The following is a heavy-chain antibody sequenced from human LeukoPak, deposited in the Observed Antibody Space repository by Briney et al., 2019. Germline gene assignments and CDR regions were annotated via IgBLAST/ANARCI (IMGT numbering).Heavy chain of an antibody. CDR1: GFTFSSYA. CDR3: ASLPNYGDLTDY. J-gene: IGHJ4*02. Sequence: GGSLRLSCAASGFTFSSYAMHWVRQAPGKGLEWVANIKQDGSEKYYVDSVKGRFTISRDNAKNSLYLQMNSLRAEDTAVYYCASLPNYGDLTDYWGQGTLVTVSS. D-gene: IGHD4-17*01. CDR2: IKQDGSEK. V-gene: IGHV3-7*03.